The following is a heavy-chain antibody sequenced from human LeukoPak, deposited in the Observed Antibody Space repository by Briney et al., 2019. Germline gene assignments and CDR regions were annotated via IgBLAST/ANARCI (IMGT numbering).Heavy chain of an antibody. Sequence: PGGSLRLSCAASGFTFSSYAMHWVRQAPGKGLEWVAVISYDGSNKYYADSVKGRFTISRDNSKNTLYLQMNSLRAEDTAVYYCARDSYQLLYTHPDYWGQGTLVTVSP. CDR3: ARDSYQLLYTHPDY. CDR1: GFTFSSYA. CDR2: ISYDGSNK. V-gene: IGHV3-30-3*01. J-gene: IGHJ4*02. D-gene: IGHD2-2*02.